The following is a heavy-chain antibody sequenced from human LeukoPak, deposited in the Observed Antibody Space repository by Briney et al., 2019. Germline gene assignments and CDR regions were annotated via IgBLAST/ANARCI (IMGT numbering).Heavy chain of an antibody. D-gene: IGHD3-22*01. Sequence: GGSLRLSCAASGFTFSGSAMHWVRQASGKGLEWVGRIRSKANSYATAYAASVKGRFTISRDDSKNTAYLQMNSLKTEDTAVYYCTSRITMTPRQHWGQGTLVTVSS. CDR1: GFTFSGSA. CDR2: IRSKANSYAT. CDR3: TSRITMTPRQH. V-gene: IGHV3-73*01. J-gene: IGHJ1*01.